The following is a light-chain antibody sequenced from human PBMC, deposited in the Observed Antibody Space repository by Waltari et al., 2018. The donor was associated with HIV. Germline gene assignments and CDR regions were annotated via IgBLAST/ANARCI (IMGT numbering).Light chain of an antibody. CDR3: QSYDNNLSGLWV. J-gene: IGLJ3*02. Sequence: SVLTQPPSVSGAPGQWVTIPCSGNNSNIGAGYDVHWYRQFPGSAPELVVYGDSIRPLGVPDRFSGSKSGVSASLAISGLQPEDEGDYYCQSYDNNLSGLWVFGGGTKLTVL. V-gene: IGLV1-40*01. CDR1: NSNIGAGYD. CDR2: GDS.